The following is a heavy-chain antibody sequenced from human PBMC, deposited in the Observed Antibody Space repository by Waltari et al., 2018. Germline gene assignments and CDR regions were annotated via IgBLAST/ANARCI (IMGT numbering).Heavy chain of an antibody. CDR1: GGSISSYY. CDR2: VYYSGST. V-gene: IGHV4-59*01. Sequence: QVQLQESGPGLVKPSETLSLTCTVSGGSISSYYWSWIRQPPGKGLEWIGYVYYSGSTNYSPSLNSRCTISVDTSKNQFSLKLSSVTAADTAVYYCARGGTVTTYYYYYMDVWGKGTTVTVSS. CDR3: ARGGTVTTYYYYYMDV. D-gene: IGHD4-4*01. J-gene: IGHJ6*03.